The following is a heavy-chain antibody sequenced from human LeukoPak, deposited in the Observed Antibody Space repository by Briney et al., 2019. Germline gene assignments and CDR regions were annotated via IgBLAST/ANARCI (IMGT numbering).Heavy chain of an antibody. CDR3: ARVYDYGDYEPFDS. Sequence: SETLSLTCAVYGGSFSGYSWNWIRQPPGKGLVWIGEIYHTGSTNYNPSLKSRVTISVDTSKNQFSLKLNSVTAADTAVYYCARVYDYGDYEPFDSWGQGTLVTVSS. V-gene: IGHV4-34*01. D-gene: IGHD4-17*01. CDR1: GGSFSGYS. J-gene: IGHJ5*01. CDR2: IYHTGST.